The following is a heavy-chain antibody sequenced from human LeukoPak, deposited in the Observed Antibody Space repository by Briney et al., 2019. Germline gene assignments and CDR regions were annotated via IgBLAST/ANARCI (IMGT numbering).Heavy chain of an antibody. CDR3: ARDLGATWGSDY. V-gene: IGHV1-2*02. J-gene: IGHJ4*02. D-gene: IGHD7-27*01. CDR2: INPNSGGT. Sequence: ASVTVSCKASGYTFTGYYMHWVRQAPGQGLEWMGWINPNSGGTNYAQKFPGRVTMTRDTFISKAYLELSSLRSDDTAVYYCARDLGATWGSDYWGQGTLVTVSS. CDR1: GYTFTGYY.